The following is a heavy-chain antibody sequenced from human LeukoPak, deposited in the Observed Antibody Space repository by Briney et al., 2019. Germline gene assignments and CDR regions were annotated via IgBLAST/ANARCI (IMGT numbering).Heavy chain of an antibody. V-gene: IGHV4-59*01. CDR3: ARESVAAEANYFDY. J-gene: IGHJ4*02. Sequence: SETLSLTCTVSGGSISSYYWSWIRRPPGKGLEWIGYIYYSGSTNYNPSLKSRVTISVDTSKNQFSLKLSSVTAADTAVYYCARESVAAEANYFDYWGQGTLVTVSS. D-gene: IGHD2-15*01. CDR2: IYYSGST. CDR1: GGSISSYY.